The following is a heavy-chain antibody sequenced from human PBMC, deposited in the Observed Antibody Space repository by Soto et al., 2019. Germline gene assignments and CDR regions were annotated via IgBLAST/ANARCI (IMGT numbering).Heavy chain of an antibody. Sequence: ASVKVSCKASGYTFTSYDINWVRQATGQGLEWMGWMNPNSGNTGYAQKFQGRATMTRNTSISTAYMELSSLRSEDTAVYYCARVTLLLWFGELGYWGQGTLVTVSS. D-gene: IGHD3-10*01. CDR3: ARVTLLLWFGELGY. CDR1: GYTFTSYD. V-gene: IGHV1-8*01. CDR2: MNPNSGNT. J-gene: IGHJ4*02.